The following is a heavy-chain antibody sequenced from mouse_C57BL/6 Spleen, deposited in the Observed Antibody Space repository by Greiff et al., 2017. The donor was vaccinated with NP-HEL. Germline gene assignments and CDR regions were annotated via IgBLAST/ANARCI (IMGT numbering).Heavy chain of an antibody. D-gene: IGHD2-10*01. J-gene: IGHJ4*01. Sequence: QVQLQQSGAELAKPGASVKLSCKASGYTFTSSWMHWVKQRPGQGLEWIGYINPSSGYTKYNQKFKDKATLTADKSSSTAYMQLSSLTYEDSAVYDCAKEERAYYDSMDYWGQGTSVTVSS. V-gene: IGHV1-7*01. CDR2: INPSSGYT. CDR1: GYTFTSSW. CDR3: AKEERAYYDSMDY.